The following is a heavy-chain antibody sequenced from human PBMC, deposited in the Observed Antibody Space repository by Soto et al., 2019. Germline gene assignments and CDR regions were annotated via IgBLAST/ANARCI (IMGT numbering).Heavy chain of an antibody. CDR3: AKNWNWGSLVH. CDR2: IYYGGST. Sequence: PSETLSLTCTVSGDSISTDYWSWIRQSPGKGLEWIGFIYYGGSTNYNPSLKSRVTISVDTPKNQFSLKLSSVTAADTAVDYCAKNWNWGSLVHWGQGTLVTVSS. CDR1: GDSISTDY. J-gene: IGHJ4*02. V-gene: IGHV4-59*08. D-gene: IGHD7-27*01.